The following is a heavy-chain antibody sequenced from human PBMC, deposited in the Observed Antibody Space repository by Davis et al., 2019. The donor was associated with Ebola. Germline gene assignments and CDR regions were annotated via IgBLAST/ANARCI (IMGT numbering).Heavy chain of an antibody. CDR3: ATEEYSSGSNWYFDL. D-gene: IGHD6-19*01. CDR2: ISYDGSNK. Sequence: PGGSLRLSCAASGFTFSSYAMHWVRQAPGKGLEWVAVISYDGSNKYYADSVKGRFTISRDNSKNTLYLQMNSLRAEDTAVYYCATEEYSSGSNWYFDLWGRGTLVTVSS. CDR1: GFTFSSYA. J-gene: IGHJ2*01. V-gene: IGHV3-30-3*01.